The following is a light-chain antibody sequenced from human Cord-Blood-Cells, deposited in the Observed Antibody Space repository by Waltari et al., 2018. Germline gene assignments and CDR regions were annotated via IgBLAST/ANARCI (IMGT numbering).Light chain of an antibody. J-gene: IGKJ2*01. Sequence: DIQMTQSPSSLSASVGDRVTITCRASQSISSYLNWYQQKPGKAPKLLIYAASSLQSGVPSRLIGSGSATDFTLTISSLQPEDFATYYCQQSYSTPPYTFGQGTKLEIK. CDR1: QSISSY. CDR2: AAS. CDR3: QQSYSTPPYT. V-gene: IGKV1-39*01.